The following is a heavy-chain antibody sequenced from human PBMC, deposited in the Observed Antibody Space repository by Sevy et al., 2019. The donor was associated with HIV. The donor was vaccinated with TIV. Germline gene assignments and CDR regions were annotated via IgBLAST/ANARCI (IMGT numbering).Heavy chain of an antibody. D-gene: IGHD3-22*01. V-gene: IGHV3-30-3*01. CDR2: ISYDGSNK. CDR3: AREGGHYYDSSGYYPYYYYGMDV. CDR1: GFTFSSYA. Sequence: GGSLRLSCAASGFTFSSYAMHWVRQAPGKGLEWVAVISYDGSNKYYADSVKGRFTISRDNSKNTLYLQMNSLRAEDTAVYYCAREGGHYYDSSGYYPYYYYGMDVWGQGITVTVSS. J-gene: IGHJ6*02.